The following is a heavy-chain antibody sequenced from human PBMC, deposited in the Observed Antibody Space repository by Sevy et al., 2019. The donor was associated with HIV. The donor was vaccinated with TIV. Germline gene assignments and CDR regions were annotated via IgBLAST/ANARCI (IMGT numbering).Heavy chain of an antibody. CDR1: GLTFSTYG. CDR3: AKDQGGYNYAPGY. J-gene: IGHJ4*02. CDR2: ITYDGNIQ. V-gene: IGHV3-30*18. D-gene: IGHD5-18*01. Sequence: GGSLRLSCAASGLTFSTYGMHWVRQAPGKGLEWVADITYDGNIQYYADSVKGRFTISRDNSKNTLYLQMNSLRAEDSAVYYCAKDQGGYNYAPGYWGQGTLVTVSS.